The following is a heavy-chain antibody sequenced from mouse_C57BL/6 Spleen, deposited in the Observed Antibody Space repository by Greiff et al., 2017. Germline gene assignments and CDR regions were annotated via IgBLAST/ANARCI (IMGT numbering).Heavy chain of an antibody. V-gene: IGHV5-6*01. J-gene: IGHJ1*03. CDR1: GFTFSSYG. CDR2: ISSGGSYT. Sequence: EVKLVESGGDLVKPGGSLKLSCAASGFTFSSYGMSWVRQTPDKRLEWVATISSGGSYTYYPDSVKGRFTISRDNAKNTLYLQMSSLKSEDTAMYYCARNSNDWYFDVWGTGTTVTVSS. D-gene: IGHD2-5*01. CDR3: ARNSNDWYFDV.